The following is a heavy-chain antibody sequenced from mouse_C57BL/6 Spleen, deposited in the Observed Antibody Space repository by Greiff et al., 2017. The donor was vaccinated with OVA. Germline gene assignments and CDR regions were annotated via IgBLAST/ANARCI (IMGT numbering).Heavy chain of an antibody. CDR1: GFTFSNYW. CDR3: TIYGSSYG. V-gene: IGHV6-3*01. D-gene: IGHD1-1*01. CDR2: IRLKSDNYAT. Sequence: EVMLVESGGGLVQPGGSMKLSCVASGFTFSNYWMNWVRQSPEKGLEWVAQIRLKSDNYATHYAESVKGRFTISREYSKSSVYLHMNNLRAEDTGIYYCTIYGSSYGWGQGTTLTVAS. J-gene: IGHJ2*01.